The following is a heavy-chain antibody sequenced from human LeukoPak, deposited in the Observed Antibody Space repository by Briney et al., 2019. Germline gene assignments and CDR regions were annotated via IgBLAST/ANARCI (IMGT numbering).Heavy chain of an antibody. CDR2: INGEGSDT. J-gene: IGHJ4*02. CDR3: ARGPSNGWPDYYDY. D-gene: IGHD6-19*01. CDR1: GFTLSSHW. Sequence: GGSLRLSCAASGFTLSSHWMHWVRQVPGKGLVWVSRINGEGSDTPYAASVKGRFTISRDNVKNTLYLQMGSLRAEDTAVYYCARGPSNGWPDYYDYWGQGTMVTV. V-gene: IGHV3-74*01.